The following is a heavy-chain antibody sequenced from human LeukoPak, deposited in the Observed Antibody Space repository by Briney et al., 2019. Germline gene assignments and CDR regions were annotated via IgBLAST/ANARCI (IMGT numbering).Heavy chain of an antibody. J-gene: IGHJ4*02. Sequence: ASVKVSCKASGGTFDSYAITWVRLAPGQRLEWMGTITPKLDTTDYAQKFQGRVAIIVDGSTSTSYMELSSLRSEDTAVYYCASTLGFCSDGVCYKGRYFDYWGQGTLVTVSS. CDR3: ASTLGFCSDGVCYKGRYFDY. CDR2: ITPKLDTT. V-gene: IGHV1-69*13. CDR1: GGTFDSYA. D-gene: IGHD2-8*01.